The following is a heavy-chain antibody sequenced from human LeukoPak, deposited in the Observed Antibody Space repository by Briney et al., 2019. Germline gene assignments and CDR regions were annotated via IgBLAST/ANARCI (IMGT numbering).Heavy chain of an antibody. D-gene: IGHD5-18*01. CDR2: IYSGDSDT. CDR1: GYSFTTYW. V-gene: IGHV5-51*01. J-gene: IGHJ4*02. CDR3: AIHSYGYRH. Sequence: HGESLKISCEASGYSFTTYWITWVRQMPGKGLEWMAIIYSGDSDTRYSPSFQGQVTISVDKSISTACLQWSSLKASDTAIYYCAIHSYGYRHWGQGTLVTVSS.